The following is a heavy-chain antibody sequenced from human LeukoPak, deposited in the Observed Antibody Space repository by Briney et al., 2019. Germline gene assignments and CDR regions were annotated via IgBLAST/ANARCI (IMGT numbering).Heavy chain of an antibody. CDR1: GFTFSSYS. D-gene: IGHD3-10*01. J-gene: IGHJ5*02. V-gene: IGHV3-21*01. Sequence: GGSLRLSCAASGFTFSSYSMNWVRQAPGKGLEWVSSISGSSSYIYYADSVKGRFTISRDNAKNSLYLQMNSLRAEDAAVYYCARDESDPAGGFDPWGQGTLVTVSS. CDR3: ARDESDPAGGFDP. CDR2: ISGSSSYI.